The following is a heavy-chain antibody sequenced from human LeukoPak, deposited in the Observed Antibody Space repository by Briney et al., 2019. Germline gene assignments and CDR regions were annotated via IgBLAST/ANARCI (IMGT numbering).Heavy chain of an antibody. CDR2: ISSSSSYI. CDR3: ATYRGYPVDY. J-gene: IGHJ4*02. V-gene: IGHV3-21*01. D-gene: IGHD1-1*01. CDR1: GFTFSSYS. Sequence: GGSLRLSCAASGFTFSSYSMNWVRQAPGKGLEWVSSISSSSSYIYYADSVKGRFTISRDNGKNTLYLQMNSLRVEDTAVYYCATYRGYPVDYWGQGTLVTVSS.